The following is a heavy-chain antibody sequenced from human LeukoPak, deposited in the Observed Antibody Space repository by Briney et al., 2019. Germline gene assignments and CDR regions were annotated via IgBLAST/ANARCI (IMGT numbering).Heavy chain of an antibody. Sequence: SETLSLTCTVTGGSFSTYYWSWIRRPPGKGLEWMGHFYYSGSTNYNPSLRSRVTISVDTSRNQFSPRLTSVTAADTAVYYCARGQGGNYYLNYFDYWGQGALVTVSS. CDR2: FYYSGST. CDR3: ARGQGGNYYLNYFDY. CDR1: GGSFSTYY. D-gene: IGHD1-26*01. J-gene: IGHJ4*02. V-gene: IGHV4-59*12.